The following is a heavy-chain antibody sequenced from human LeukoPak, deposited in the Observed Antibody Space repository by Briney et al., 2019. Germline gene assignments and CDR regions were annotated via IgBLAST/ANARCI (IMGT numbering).Heavy chain of an antibody. CDR1: GFTFSSYS. CDR2: ISSSSSYI. J-gene: IGHJ3*02. V-gene: IGHV3-21*01. Sequence: PGGSLRLSCAASGFTFSSYSMKWVRQAPGKGLEWVSSISSSSSYIHYADSVKGRFTISRDNAKNSLYLQMNSLRAEDTAVYYCAKRIVVVPAATHWAFDIWGQGTMVTVSS. D-gene: IGHD2-2*01. CDR3: AKRIVVVPAATHWAFDI.